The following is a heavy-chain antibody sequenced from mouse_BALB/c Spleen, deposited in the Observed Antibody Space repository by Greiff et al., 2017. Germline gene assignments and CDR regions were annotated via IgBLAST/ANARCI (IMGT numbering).Heavy chain of an antibody. V-gene: IGHV7-3*02. CDR1: GFTFTDYY. J-gene: IGHJ2*01. CDR3: ARFGDGYYFDY. CDR2: IRNKANGYTT. D-gene: IGHD2-3*01. Sequence: EVHLVESGGGLVQPGGSLRLSCATSGFTFTDYYMSWVRQPPGKALEWLGFIRNKANGYTTEYSASVKGRFTISRDNSQSILYLQMNTLRAEDSATYYCARFGDGYYFDYWGQGTTLTVSS.